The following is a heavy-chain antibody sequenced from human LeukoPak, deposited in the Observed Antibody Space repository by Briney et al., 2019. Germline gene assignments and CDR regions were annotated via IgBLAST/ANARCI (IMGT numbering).Heavy chain of an antibody. CDR1: GFTFSSYA. Sequence: GGSLRLSCAASGFTFSSYAMSWVRQAPGKGLEWVSAISGSGGSTYYADSVKGRFTISRDNSKNTLYLQMNSLRAEDTAVYYCAPNPFRYFDLGMDVWGQGTMVTVSS. D-gene: IGHD3-9*01. CDR3: APNPFRYFDLGMDV. CDR2: ISGSGGST. V-gene: IGHV3-23*01. J-gene: IGHJ6*02.